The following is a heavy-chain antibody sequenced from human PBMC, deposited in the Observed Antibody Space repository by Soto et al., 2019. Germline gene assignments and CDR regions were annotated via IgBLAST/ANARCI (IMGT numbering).Heavy chain of an antibody. D-gene: IGHD3-3*01. Sequence: GGSLRLSCAASGFTFSSYGMHWVRQAPGKGLEWVAVIRYDGSNKYYADSVKGRFTISRDNSKNTLYLQMNSLRAEDTAVYYCAKDSGDFWSGYYLNYWGQGTLVTVSS. J-gene: IGHJ4*02. CDR2: IRYDGSNK. CDR1: GFTFSSYG. V-gene: IGHV3-30*18. CDR3: AKDSGDFWSGYYLNY.